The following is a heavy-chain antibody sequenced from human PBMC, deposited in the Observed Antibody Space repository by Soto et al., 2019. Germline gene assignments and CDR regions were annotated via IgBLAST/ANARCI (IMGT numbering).Heavy chain of an antibody. V-gene: IGHV3-30-3*01. D-gene: IGHD5-12*01. CDR2: ISYDGSNK. CDR1: GFTFSSYA. Sequence: LRLSCAASGFTFSSYAMHWVRQAPGKGLEWVAVISYDGSNKYYADSVKGRFTISRDNSKNTLYLQMNSLRAEDTAVYYCARSDIVATAAFDYWGQGTLVTVSS. CDR3: ARSDIVATAAFDY. J-gene: IGHJ4*02.